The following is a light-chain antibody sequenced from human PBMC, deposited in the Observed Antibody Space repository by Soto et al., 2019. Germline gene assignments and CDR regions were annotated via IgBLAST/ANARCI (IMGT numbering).Light chain of an antibody. CDR3: QQRNRYPPT. Sequence: LTRSPSTLSSAVGDRATXPCRASQSVRSSYLAWYQQKPGQAPRLLIYGASMRPTGIPDRFSRSGSGTDFTLTISRLEPEDFAIYYCQQRNRYPPTFGRGTEVDIK. V-gene: IGKV3D-20*02. CDR1: QSVRSSY. J-gene: IGKJ1*01. CDR2: GAS.